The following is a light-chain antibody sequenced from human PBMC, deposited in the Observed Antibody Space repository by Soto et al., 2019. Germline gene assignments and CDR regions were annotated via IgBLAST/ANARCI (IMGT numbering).Light chain of an antibody. CDR1: QSLLNSANDKIH. V-gene: IGKV4-1*01. CDR2: RAS. Sequence: DIVMTQSPASLAVSLGERATINCKSSQSLLNSANDKIHLAWYQQKPGQPPKLLIWRASTRDSGVPDRFSGSVSGTDFTLTINSLQAEYVATYYCQQYFSAHLTFGGGTKVEI. CDR3: QQYFSAHLT. J-gene: IGKJ4*01.